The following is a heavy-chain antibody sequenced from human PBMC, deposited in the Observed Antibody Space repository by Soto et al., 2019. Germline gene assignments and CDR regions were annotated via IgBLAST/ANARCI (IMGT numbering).Heavy chain of an antibody. CDR2: IIPIFGTA. J-gene: IGHJ6*04. D-gene: IGHD6-13*01. CDR3: ARDLGRRWYEAPGYGMEV. Sequence: QVQLVQSGAEVKKPGSSVKVSCKASGGTFSSYAISWVRQAPGQGLEWMGGIIPIFGTANSAQKFQGRVTILADESTSTAYMELGSLRGEDTAVYYCARDLGRRWYEAPGYGMEVWGKGTTVTVST. CDR1: GGTFSSYA. V-gene: IGHV1-69*01.